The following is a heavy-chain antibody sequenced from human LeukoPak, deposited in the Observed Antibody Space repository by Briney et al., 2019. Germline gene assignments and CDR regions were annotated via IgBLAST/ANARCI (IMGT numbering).Heavy chain of an antibody. V-gene: IGHV3-21*01. Sequence: GGSLRLSCAASGFTFSSYSMNWVRQAPGKGLEWVSSISSSSSYIYYADSVKGRFTISRDNAKNSLYLQMNSLRAEDTAVYYCARDHGAYYDFWSGMRGYFDYWGQGTLVTVSS. CDR1: GFTFSSYS. D-gene: IGHD3-3*01. J-gene: IGHJ4*02. CDR3: ARDHGAYYDFWSGMRGYFDY. CDR2: ISSSSSYI.